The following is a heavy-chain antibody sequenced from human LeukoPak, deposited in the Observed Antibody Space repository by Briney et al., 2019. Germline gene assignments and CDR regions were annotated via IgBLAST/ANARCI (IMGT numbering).Heavy chain of an antibody. J-gene: IGHJ6*03. V-gene: IGHV4-61*02. CDR3: AREKGGVDSLTMVRGVMKEDSYYHYYMDV. Sequence: SGTLSLTCTVSVGSMSSGSYYWSCIRQPAGKGLEWIGRIYTSGSANYNPSLKSRVNISVDTSKNQFSLKLSSVTAADTAVYYCAREKGGVDSLTMVRGVMKEDSYYHYYMDVWGKGTTVTVSS. CDR2: IYTSGSA. D-gene: IGHD3-10*01. CDR1: VGSMSSGSYY.